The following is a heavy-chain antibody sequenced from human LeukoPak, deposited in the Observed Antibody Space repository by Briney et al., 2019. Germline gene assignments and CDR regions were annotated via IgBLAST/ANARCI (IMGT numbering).Heavy chain of an antibody. CDR3: ARSGIAACRLGRAGAEWSWFDP. Sequence: ASVKVSCKASGYTFTSYDINWVRQATGQGLEWMGWINPNSGGTNYAQKFQGRVTMTRDTSISTAYMELSRLRSDDTAVYYCARSGIAACRLGRAGAEWSWFDPWGQGTLVTVSS. V-gene: IGHV1-2*02. J-gene: IGHJ5*02. D-gene: IGHD6-6*01. CDR2: INPNSGGT. CDR1: GYTFTSYD.